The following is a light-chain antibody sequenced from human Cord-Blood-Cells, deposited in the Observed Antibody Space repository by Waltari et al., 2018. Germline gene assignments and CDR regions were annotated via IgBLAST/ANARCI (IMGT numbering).Light chain of an antibody. CDR3: QQYGSSPRT. CDR1: QSVSSSY. Sequence: EIVLTQSPGTLSLSPGERATLPCRASQSVSSSYLAWYQQKPDQAPRLLIYGASIRATGIPDRFSGSGSGTDFTLTISRLEPEDFAVYYCQQYGSSPRTFGQGTKVEIK. CDR2: GAS. V-gene: IGKV3-20*01. J-gene: IGKJ1*01.